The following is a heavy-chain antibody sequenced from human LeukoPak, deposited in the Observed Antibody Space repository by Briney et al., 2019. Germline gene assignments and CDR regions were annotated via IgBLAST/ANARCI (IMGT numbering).Heavy chain of an antibody. D-gene: IGHD2-21*02. J-gene: IGHJ3*02. CDR3: VLTVVNAFDI. CDR1: GFTLSNA. V-gene: IGHV3-30-3*01. CDR2: ISYDGSNK. Sequence: GGSLGLSCAASGFTLSNALHWVRQAPGKGLEWVAVISYDGSNKYYADSVKGRFTISRDNSENTLYLQTNSLRAEDTAVYYCVLTVVNAFDIWGQGTLVTVSS.